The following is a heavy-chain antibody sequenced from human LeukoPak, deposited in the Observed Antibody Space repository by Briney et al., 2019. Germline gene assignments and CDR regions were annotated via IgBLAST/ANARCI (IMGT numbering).Heavy chain of an antibody. CDR3: ARGSFLEWLF. CDR2: ISHSGST. D-gene: IGHD3-3*02. J-gene: IGHJ4*02. V-gene: IGHV4-4*02. CDR1: GGSISSTNW. Sequence: SGTLSLTCAVSGGSISSTNWWSWVRQPPGKGLEWIGEISHSGSTNYNPSLKSRVTISVDTSKNQFSLKLSSVTAADTAVYYCARGSFLEWLFWGQGTLVTVSS.